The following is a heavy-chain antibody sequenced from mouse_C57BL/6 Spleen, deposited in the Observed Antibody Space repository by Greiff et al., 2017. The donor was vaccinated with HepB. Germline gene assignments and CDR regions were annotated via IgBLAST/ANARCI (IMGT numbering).Heavy chain of an antibody. Sequence: EVKVVESGGGLVKPGGSLKLSCAASGFTFSSYAMSWVRQTPEKRLEWVATISDGGSYTYYPDNVKGRFTISRDNAKNNLYLQMSHLKSEDTAMYYCASDYYGSSHYAMDYWGQGTSVTVSS. J-gene: IGHJ4*01. D-gene: IGHD1-1*01. V-gene: IGHV5-4*03. CDR2: ISDGGSYT. CDR3: ASDYYGSSHYAMDY. CDR1: GFTFSSYA.